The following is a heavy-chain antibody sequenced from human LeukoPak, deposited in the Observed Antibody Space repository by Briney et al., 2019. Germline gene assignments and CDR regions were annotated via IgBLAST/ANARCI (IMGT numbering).Heavy chain of an antibody. V-gene: IGHV1-2*02. D-gene: IGHD5-12*01. J-gene: IGHJ4*02. CDR2: INPNSGGT. Sequence: ASVKVSCKASGYTFTGYYVHWVRQAPGQGLERMGWINPNSGGTNYAQRFQGRVTMTRDTSINTAYMELSRLRSDDTAVYYCARGEGYSGYGYQDYWGQGTLVTVSS. CDR1: GYTFTGYY. CDR3: ARGEGYSGYGYQDY.